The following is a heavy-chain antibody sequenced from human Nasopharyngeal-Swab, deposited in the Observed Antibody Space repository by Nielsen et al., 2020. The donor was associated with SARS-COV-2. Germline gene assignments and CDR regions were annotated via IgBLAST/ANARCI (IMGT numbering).Heavy chain of an antibody. CDR1: GGSISSGGYY. V-gene: IGHV4-31*03. D-gene: IGHD6-13*01. Sequence: TLSLTCTVSGGSISSGGYYWSCIRQHPGKGLEWIGYIYYSGSTYYNPSLKSRVTISVDTSKNQFSLKLSSVTAADTAVYYCARGGNSNRRRWFDPWGQGTLVTVSS. CDR2: IYYSGST. J-gene: IGHJ5*02. CDR3: ARGGNSNRRRWFDP.